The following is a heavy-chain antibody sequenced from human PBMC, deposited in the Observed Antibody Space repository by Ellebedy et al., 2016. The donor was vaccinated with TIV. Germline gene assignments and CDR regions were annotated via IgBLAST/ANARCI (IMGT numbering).Heavy chain of an antibody. CDR2: ISDSTYTT. Sequence: GESLKISXAASGFTFSSYAMSWVRQAPGKGLEWLSTISDSTYTTYYADSVRGRFTISRDSSKNTLYLHMSSLRVEDTAVYYCAKGALWFGEIDAFDVWGQGTMVTVSS. D-gene: IGHD3-10*01. V-gene: IGHV3-23*01. CDR1: GFTFSSYA. J-gene: IGHJ3*01. CDR3: AKGALWFGEIDAFDV.